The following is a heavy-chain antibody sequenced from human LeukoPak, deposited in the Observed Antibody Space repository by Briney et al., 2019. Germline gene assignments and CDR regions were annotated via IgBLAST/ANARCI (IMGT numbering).Heavy chain of an antibody. CDR3: ARDYGDYNAFDI. D-gene: IGHD4-17*01. CDR1: GGSVSSGSYY. Sequence: PSETLSLTCTVSGGSVSSGSYYWNWIRQPPGKGLEWIGYIYNSGSTNYNPSLKSRVTISVDTSKNQFSLKLSSVTAADTAVYYCARDYGDYNAFDIWGQGTMVTVSS. J-gene: IGHJ3*02. V-gene: IGHV4-61*01. CDR2: IYNSGST.